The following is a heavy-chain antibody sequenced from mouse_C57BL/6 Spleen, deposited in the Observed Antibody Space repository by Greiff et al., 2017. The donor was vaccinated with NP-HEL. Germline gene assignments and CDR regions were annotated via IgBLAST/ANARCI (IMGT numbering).Heavy chain of an antibody. V-gene: IGHV1-18*01. J-gene: IGHJ3*01. Sequence: VQLKESGPELVKPGASVKIPCKASGYTFTDYNMDWVKQSHGKSLEWIGDINPNNGGTIYNQKFKGKATLTVDKSSSTAYMELRSLTSEDTAVYYCARGLGLRRSAWFAYWGQGTLVTVSA. CDR1: GYTFTDYN. CDR2: INPNNGGT. D-gene: IGHD2-4*01. CDR3: ARGLGLRRSAWFAY.